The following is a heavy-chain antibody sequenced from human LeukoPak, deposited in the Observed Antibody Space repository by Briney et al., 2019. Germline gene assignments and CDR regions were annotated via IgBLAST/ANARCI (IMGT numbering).Heavy chain of an antibody. D-gene: IGHD5-18*01. J-gene: IGHJ3*02. V-gene: IGHV4-34*01. Sequence: PSETLSLTCAVYGGSFSGYYWSWIRQPPGKGLEWIGEINHSGSTNYNPSLKSRVTISVDTSKNQFSLKLSSATAADTAVYYCARQKGGDTAMVREAFDIWGQGTLVTVSS. CDR3: ARQKGGDTAMVREAFDI. CDR2: INHSGST. CDR1: GGSFSGYY.